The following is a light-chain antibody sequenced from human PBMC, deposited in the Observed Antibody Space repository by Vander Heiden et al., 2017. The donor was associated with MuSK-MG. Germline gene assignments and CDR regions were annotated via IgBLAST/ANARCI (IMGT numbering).Light chain of an antibody. CDR3: AAWDDSLNALL. J-gene: IGLJ3*02. V-gene: IGLV1-47*01. CDR1: TSNIGSHN. CDR2: RNT. Sequence: QSVPTQPPSTSVTPGQTVTLSCSRSTSNIGSHNVYWFQQLPGSAPRLLVLRNTRRSSGVPDRFSGSKSGTSASLAISGLRSEDEAAYYCAAWDDSLNALLFGGGTKLTVL.